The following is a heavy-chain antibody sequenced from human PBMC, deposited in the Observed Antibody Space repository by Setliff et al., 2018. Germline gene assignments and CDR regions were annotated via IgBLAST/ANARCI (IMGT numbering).Heavy chain of an antibody. CDR3: ARVDYDFWRGYLDV. V-gene: IGHV4-39*07. CDR2: ISYSGST. Sequence: GGSISSTTYYWGRIRQAPGKGLEWIGSISYSGSTYYNPSLESRVTISVDTSKNQFSLKLSSVTAADTAVYYCARVDYDFWRGYLDVWGKGTTVTVSS. CDR1: GGSISSTTYY. J-gene: IGHJ6*03. D-gene: IGHD3-3*01.